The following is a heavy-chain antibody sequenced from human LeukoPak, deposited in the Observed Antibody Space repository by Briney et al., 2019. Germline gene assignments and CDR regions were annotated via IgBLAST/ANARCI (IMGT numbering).Heavy chain of an antibody. D-gene: IGHD6-19*01. CDR1: GGSFSGYY. CDR2: INHSGST. CDR3: ARTTYNSGWYDY. V-gene: IGHV4-34*01. Sequence: SETLSLTCAVYGGSFSGYYWSWIRQPPGKGLEWIGEINHSGSTNYNPSLKSRVTISVDTSKNQFSLKLSSVTAADTAVYYCARTTYNSGWYDYWGQGTLVTVSS. J-gene: IGHJ4*02.